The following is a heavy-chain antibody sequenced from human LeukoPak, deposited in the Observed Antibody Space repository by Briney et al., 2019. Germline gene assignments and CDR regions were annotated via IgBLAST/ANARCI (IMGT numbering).Heavy chain of an antibody. Sequence: GGSLRLSCAASGFIFSSYAMHWVRQAPGKGLEWVAVISYDGSNKYYADSVKGRFTISRDNSKNTLYLQMNSLRAEDTAVYYCAKDYQDYYDSSGYFDYWGQGTLVTVSS. D-gene: IGHD3-22*01. CDR1: GFIFSSYA. CDR3: AKDYQDYYDSSGYFDY. J-gene: IGHJ4*02. CDR2: ISYDGSNK. V-gene: IGHV3-30*04.